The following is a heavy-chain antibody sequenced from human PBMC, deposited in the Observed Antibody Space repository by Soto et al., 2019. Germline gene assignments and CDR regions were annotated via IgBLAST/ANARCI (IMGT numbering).Heavy chain of an antibody. D-gene: IGHD6-19*01. CDR2: ISGSGGST. Sequence: GGSLRLSCAASGFTFSSYAMSWVRQAPGKGLEWVSAISGSGGSTYYADSVKGRFTISRDNSKNTLYLQMNSLRAEDTAVYYCANPGQWLNNYFDYWGQGTLVTVSS. CDR3: ANPGQWLNNYFDY. CDR1: GFTFSSYA. J-gene: IGHJ4*02. V-gene: IGHV3-23*01.